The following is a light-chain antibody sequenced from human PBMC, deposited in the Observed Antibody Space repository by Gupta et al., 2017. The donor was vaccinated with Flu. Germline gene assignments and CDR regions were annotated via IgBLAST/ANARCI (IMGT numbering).Light chain of an antibody. J-gene: IGKJ2*01. CDR2: GAS. V-gene: IGKV3-20*01. CDR1: QTISNNY. Sequence: EIVFTQSPATLSLSPGERDTLSCRASQTISNNYLAWYQQKQGQAPRLLLYGASSRATGIPDKFSGGGGGTEVYITIIRREQEDFAVYYCQQYGNLALYPFGQGTKLEI. CDR3: QQYGNLALYP.